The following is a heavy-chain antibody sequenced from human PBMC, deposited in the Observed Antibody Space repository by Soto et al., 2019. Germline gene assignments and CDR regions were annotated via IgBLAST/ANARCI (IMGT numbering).Heavy chain of an antibody. J-gene: IGHJ4*02. CDR2: INHSGST. CDR1: GGSFSGYY. D-gene: IGHD2-21*02. Sequence: QVQLQQWGAGLLKPSETLSLTCAVYGGSFSGYYWSWIRQPPGKGLEWIGEINHSGSTNYNPSLKSRVTISVDTSKNQFSLKLSSVTAADTSVYYCAVTGPFDYWGQGTLVTVSS. CDR3: AVTGPFDY. V-gene: IGHV4-34*01.